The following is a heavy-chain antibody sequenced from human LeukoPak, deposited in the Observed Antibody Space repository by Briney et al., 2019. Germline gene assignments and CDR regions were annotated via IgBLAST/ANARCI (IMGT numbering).Heavy chain of an antibody. CDR1: GLTFSSYA. CDR3: ATDYTPYVGASAD. D-gene: IGHD1-26*01. V-gene: IGHV3-23*01. Sequence: GGSLRLSCAASGLTFSSYAMSWVRQTPGKGLEWVSTITESGDNTHYTESVKGRFTFSRDNSRNTMYLQMNSLRAEDTAIYYCATDYTPYVGASADWGQGTLVTVSS. CDR2: ITESGDNT. J-gene: IGHJ4*02.